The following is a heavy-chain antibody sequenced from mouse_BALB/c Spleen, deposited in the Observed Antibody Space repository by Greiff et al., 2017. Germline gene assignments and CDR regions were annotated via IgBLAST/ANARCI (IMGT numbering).Heavy chain of an antibody. CDR2: ISYSGST. CDR3: ARWLLPYYYAMDY. V-gene: IGHV3-2*02. Sequence: DVKLQESGPGLVKPSQSLSLTCTVTGYSITSDYAWNWIRQFPGNKLEWMGYISYSGSTSYNPSLKSRISITRDTSKNQFFLQLNSVTTEDTATYYCARWLLPYYYAMDYWGQGTSVTVSS. D-gene: IGHD2-3*01. J-gene: IGHJ4*01. CDR1: GYSITSDYA.